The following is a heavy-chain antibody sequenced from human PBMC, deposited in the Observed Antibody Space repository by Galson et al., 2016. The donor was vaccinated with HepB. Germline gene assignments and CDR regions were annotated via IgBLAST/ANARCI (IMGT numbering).Heavy chain of an antibody. CDR2: LSYTGNT. CDR3: ARGSPYYDSGTYSYYFDY. V-gene: IGHV4-39*07. CDR1: GGSVKTSVYY. J-gene: IGHJ4*02. Sequence: SETLSLTCTVSGGSVKTSVYYWGRFRQSPGKGPVWVATLSYTGNTYSNSSLKSRVTLSVDTSKNQFSLKLSSVTAADTAVFYCARGSPYYDSGTYSYYFDYWGQGALVTVSS. D-gene: IGHD3-10*01.